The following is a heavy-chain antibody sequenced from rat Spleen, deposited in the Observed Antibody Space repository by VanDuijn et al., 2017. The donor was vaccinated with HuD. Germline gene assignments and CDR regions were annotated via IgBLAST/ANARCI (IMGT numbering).Heavy chain of an antibody. CDR2: ISYDGSST. CDR3: ATPSPTRVSLGWFAY. Sequence: EVQLVESGGGLVQPGSPLKLSCAASGFTFSNYGMAWVCQAPAKGLEWVATISYDGSSTYYRDSVKGRFTLSRDNAKSSLYLQMDSLRSEDTATYYCATPSPTRVSLGWFAYWGQGTLVTVSS. CDR1: GFTFSNYG. V-gene: IGHV5-29*01. J-gene: IGHJ3*01. D-gene: IGHD1-4*01.